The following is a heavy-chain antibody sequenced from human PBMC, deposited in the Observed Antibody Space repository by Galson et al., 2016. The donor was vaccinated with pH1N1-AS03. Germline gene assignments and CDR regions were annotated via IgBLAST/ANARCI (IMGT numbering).Heavy chain of an antibody. CDR2: ISYDGTNK. D-gene: IGHD4-17*01. CDR3: AREAYYGDYGLHVDAFDI. Sequence: SLRLSCVGSGFTFSKYSIAWVRQAPGQGLEWVAFISYDGTNKYYADSVKGRFTISRDNSKNTLYLQTNSLRAEDTAVYYCAREAYYGDYGLHVDAFDIWGQGTMVTVSS. CDR1: GFTFSKYS. V-gene: IGHV3-30*03. J-gene: IGHJ3*02.